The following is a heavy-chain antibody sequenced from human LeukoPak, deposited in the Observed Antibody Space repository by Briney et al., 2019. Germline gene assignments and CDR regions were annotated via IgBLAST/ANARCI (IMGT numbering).Heavy chain of an antibody. CDR3: ARVTMVRGVITRFDY. Sequence: PSETLSLTCTVSGGSISTYYWTWIRQPPGKGLELIGYIYYSGSTNYNPSLKSRVTISVDTSKNQFSLKLSSVTAADTAVYYCARVTMVRGVITRFDYWGQGTLVTVSS. CDR2: IYYSGST. V-gene: IGHV4-59*01. D-gene: IGHD3-10*01. J-gene: IGHJ4*02. CDR1: GGSISTYY.